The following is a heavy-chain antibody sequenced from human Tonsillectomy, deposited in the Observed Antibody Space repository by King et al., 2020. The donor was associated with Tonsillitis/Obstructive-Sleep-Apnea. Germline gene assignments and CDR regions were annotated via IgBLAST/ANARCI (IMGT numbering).Heavy chain of an antibody. V-gene: IGHV4-39*01. D-gene: IGHD1-1*01. CDR3: ASHAPYLDNYYYYLDV. Sequence: LQLQESGPGLVKPSETLSLSCIVSGGSISSSRYYWGWIRQPPGKGLEWIGTIYYNGDTYYHPSLKSRVTVSIDTSEHQFSLKLTSVTAADTAVYYCASHAPYLDNYYYYLDVWGKGTTVTVSS. CDR2: IYYNGDT. CDR1: GGSISSSRYY. J-gene: IGHJ6*03.